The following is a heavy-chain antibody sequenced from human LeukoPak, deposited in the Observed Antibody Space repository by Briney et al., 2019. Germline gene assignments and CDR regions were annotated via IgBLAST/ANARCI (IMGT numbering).Heavy chain of an antibody. V-gene: IGHV3-48*03. D-gene: IGHD3-10*01. Sequence: GGSLRLSCSASGFTFSSHEMDWVRQAPGKGLEWAAYIGSSGKTIYNADSVKGRFTISRDNAKNSLYLQMNTLTAEDTAVYYCAGSAPYGYFDYWGQGTPVTVSS. J-gene: IGHJ4*02. CDR2: IGSSGKTI. CDR3: AGSAPYGYFDY. CDR1: GFTFSSHE.